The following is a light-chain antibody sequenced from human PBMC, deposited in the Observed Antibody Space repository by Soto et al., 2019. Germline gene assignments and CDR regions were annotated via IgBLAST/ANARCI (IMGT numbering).Light chain of an antibody. J-gene: IGKJ4*01. CDR3: QQYGTSSLT. V-gene: IGKV3-20*01. CDR1: QSFSSGF. Sequence: DNVLTQSPGTLSLSPGQTCTLSCMSSQSFSSGFLAWYQQRPGQAPRLVIYGASSRAAGIPDRFSGRGSGTDFTLTISRLEPEDFAVYYCQQYGTSSLTFGGGTKVDI. CDR2: GAS.